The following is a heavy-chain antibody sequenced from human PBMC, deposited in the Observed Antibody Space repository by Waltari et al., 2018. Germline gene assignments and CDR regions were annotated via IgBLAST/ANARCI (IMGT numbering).Heavy chain of an antibody. J-gene: IGHJ4*02. V-gene: IGHV3-48*03. CDR1: GFIFSDYE. Sequence: EVRLVESGGGLVQPGGSLRLSCEGSGFIFSDYEINWARQAPGKGLEWVYYISITGSTKQYADSVKGRFTISRDSAKNSVYLQMSSLRVEDTALYYCARGTGWYSFDFWGQGTLVTVSS. CDR3: ARGTGWYSFDF. D-gene: IGHD6-19*01. CDR2: ISITGSTK.